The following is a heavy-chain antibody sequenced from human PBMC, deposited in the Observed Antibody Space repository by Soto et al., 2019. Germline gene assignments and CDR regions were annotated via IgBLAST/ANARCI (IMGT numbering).Heavy chain of an antibody. CDR2: ISAYNGHT. V-gene: IGHV1-18*01. D-gene: IGHD3-3*01. Sequence: QVQLVPSGAEVNKPGASVKVSCNESGYTFTSSGISWLRQSPGPGLEWMGGISAYNGHTNYAQKLQGRVTMTTDTSTSAAYLELRSLRSDDTAVYYCERDRLSDCWSGYSLYDYGRYVWGQGTTV. CDR3: ERDRLSDCWSGYSLYDYGRYV. CDR1: GYTFTSSG. J-gene: IGHJ6*02.